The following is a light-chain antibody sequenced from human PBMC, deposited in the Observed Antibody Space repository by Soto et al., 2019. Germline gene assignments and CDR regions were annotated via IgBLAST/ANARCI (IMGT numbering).Light chain of an antibody. Sequence: EIVMTQSPATLSVSPGERATLSCRASQSVITNLAWYQQKPGQAPRLLIYGASSRATGIPNRFSGSASGTDFTLTITRLEPEDFAVYYCHQYGGSPYTFGQGTKVDIK. CDR3: HQYGGSPYT. CDR2: GAS. J-gene: IGKJ2*01. CDR1: QSVITN. V-gene: IGKV3-20*01.